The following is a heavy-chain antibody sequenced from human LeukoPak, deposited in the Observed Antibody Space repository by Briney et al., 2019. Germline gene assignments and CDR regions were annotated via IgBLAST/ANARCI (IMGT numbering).Heavy chain of an antibody. CDR1: GYSFTDYY. CDR2: INPNSGGT. CDR3: ARCITATGHLEN. J-gene: IGHJ4*02. D-gene: IGHD1-1*01. V-gene: IGHV1-2*02. Sequence: GASVKVSCKASGYSFTDYYMHWVQQAPGQGLEWMGCINPNSGGTNYAQMFQGRVSMTRDTSINTAFMELTRLRSDDTAVYYCARCITATGHLENWGPGTLVTVSS.